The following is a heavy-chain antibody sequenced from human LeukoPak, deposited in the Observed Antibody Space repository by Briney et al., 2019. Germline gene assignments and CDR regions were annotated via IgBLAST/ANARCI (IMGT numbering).Heavy chain of an antibody. V-gene: IGHV4-34*01. CDR1: GGSFSGYY. CDR3: ARGPSETRLEMSYDY. J-gene: IGHJ4*02. CDR2: INHSGST. D-gene: IGHD5-24*01. Sequence: SETLSLTCAVYGGSFSGYYWSWIRQPPGKGLEWIGEINHSGSTNYNPSRKSRVTISVDTSKNQFSLKLSSVTAADTAVYYCARGPSETRLEMSYDYWGQGTLVTVSS.